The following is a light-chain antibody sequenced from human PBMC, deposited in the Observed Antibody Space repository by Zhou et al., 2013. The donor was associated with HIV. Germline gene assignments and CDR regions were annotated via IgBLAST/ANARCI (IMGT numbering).Light chain of an antibody. V-gene: IGKV1-33*01. Sequence: DIQMTQSPSSLSASVGDRVIITCQASQDINNYLNWYQQKPGKAPKLLIYDASNLETGVPSRFSGSGSGTNFTFTISCLQPEDIGTYYCQQYNDLPLYTFGQGTKLEL. CDR2: DAS. CDR1: QDINNY. J-gene: IGKJ2*01. CDR3: QQYNDLPLYT.